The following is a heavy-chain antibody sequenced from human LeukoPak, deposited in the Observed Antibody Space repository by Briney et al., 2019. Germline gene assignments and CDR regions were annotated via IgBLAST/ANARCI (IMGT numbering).Heavy chain of an antibody. V-gene: IGHV1-2*02. Sequence: ASVKVSCKASGYTFTGYYMHWVRQAPGQGLEWMGWINPNSGGTNYAQKLQGRVTMTTETSTSTAYMELRILRSDDTAVYYCARERYSSGPRYMDVWGKGTTVTVSS. J-gene: IGHJ6*03. CDR1: GYTFTGYY. D-gene: IGHD6-25*01. CDR2: INPNSGGT. CDR3: ARERYSSGPRYMDV.